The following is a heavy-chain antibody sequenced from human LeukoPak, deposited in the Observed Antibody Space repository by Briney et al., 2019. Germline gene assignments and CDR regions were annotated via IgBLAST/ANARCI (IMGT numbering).Heavy chain of an antibody. CDR3: ARQETLDYYGSGSYYSY. CDR2: IYYSGST. J-gene: IGHJ4*02. CDR1: GGSISSYY. V-gene: IGHV4-59*08. D-gene: IGHD3-10*01. Sequence: PSETLSLTCTVSGGSISSYYWSWIRQPPGKGLEWIGHIYYSGSTNYNPSLKSRVTISVDTSKNQFSLKLSSVTAADTAVYYCARQETLDYYGSGSYYSYWGQGTLVTVSS.